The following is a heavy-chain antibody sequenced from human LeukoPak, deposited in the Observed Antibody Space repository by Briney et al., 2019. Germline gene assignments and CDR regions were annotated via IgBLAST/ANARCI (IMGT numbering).Heavy chain of an antibody. CDR2: ISGSGGST. J-gene: IGHJ5*02. V-gene: IGHV3-23*01. CDR1: GFTVSSNY. Sequence: GGSLRLSCAASGFTVSSNYMSWVRQAPGKGLEWVSAISGSGGSTYYADSVKGRFTISRDNSKNTLYLQMNSLRAEDTAVYYCAKEGIVVVPAAALYNWFDPWGQGTLVTVSS. D-gene: IGHD2-2*01. CDR3: AKEGIVVVPAAALYNWFDP.